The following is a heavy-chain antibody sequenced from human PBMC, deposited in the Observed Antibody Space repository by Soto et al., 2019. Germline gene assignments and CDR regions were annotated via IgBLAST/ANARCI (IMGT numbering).Heavy chain of an antibody. J-gene: IGHJ5*02. V-gene: IGHV1-2*02. D-gene: IGHD2-15*01. Sequence: QVQLVQSGAEVKKPWASVTVSCMASGYTFTGYFIHWVREVPGQGLEYMGWINPNTGGTDYAQKFQGRVTMTRDTSISTVFMEMKRLTADDTAVYYCARVASCAARDWFAPWGQGTLVTVSS. CDR2: INPNTGGT. CDR3: ARVASCAARDWFAP. CDR1: GYTFTGYF.